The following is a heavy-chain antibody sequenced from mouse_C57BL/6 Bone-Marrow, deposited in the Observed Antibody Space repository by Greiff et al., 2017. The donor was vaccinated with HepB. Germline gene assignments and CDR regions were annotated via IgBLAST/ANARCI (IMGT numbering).Heavy chain of an antibody. V-gene: IGHV7-3*01. Sequence: EVMLVESGGGLVQPGGSLSLSCAASGFTFTDYYMSWVRQPPGKALEWLGFIRNKANGYTTEYSASVKGRFTISRDNSQSILYLQMNALRAEDSATYYCARSPLYGNFSYYYAMDYWGQGTSVTVSS. CDR2: IRNKANGYTT. CDR3: ARSPLYGNFSYYYAMDY. D-gene: IGHD2-1*01. CDR1: GFTFTDYY. J-gene: IGHJ4*01.